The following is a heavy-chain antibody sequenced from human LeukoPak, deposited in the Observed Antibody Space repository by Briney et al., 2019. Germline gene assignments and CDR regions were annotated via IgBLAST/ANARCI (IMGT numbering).Heavy chain of an antibody. CDR3: ARRRDFIDY. CDR2: SSSSGSTI. CDR1: GLTLSDYY. D-gene: IGHD3/OR15-3a*01. Sequence: GGSLRLSCAASGLTLSDYYMSWIRQAPGKGLEWVSYSSSSGSTIYYADSVKGRFAISRDNAKDSLYLQMNSLRAEDTAVYYCARRRDFIDYWGQGTLVTVSS. J-gene: IGHJ4*02. V-gene: IGHV3-11*01.